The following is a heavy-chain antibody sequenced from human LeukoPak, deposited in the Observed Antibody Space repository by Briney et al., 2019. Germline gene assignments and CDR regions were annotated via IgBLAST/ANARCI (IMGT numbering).Heavy chain of an antibody. CDR1: GFTFSSYS. D-gene: IGHD5-12*01. Sequence: PGGSLRLSCAASGFTFSSYSMNWVRQAPGKGLEWVSSISSSSSYIYYADSVKGRFTTSRDNAKNSLYLQMNSLRAEDTAVYYCARWPLPGYSGQSYYYGMDVWGQGTTVTVSS. V-gene: IGHV3-21*01. CDR3: ARWPLPGYSGQSYYYGMDV. CDR2: ISSSSSYI. J-gene: IGHJ6*02.